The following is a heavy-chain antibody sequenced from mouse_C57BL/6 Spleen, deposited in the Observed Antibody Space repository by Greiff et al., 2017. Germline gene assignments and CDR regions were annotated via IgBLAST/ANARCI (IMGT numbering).Heavy chain of an antibody. J-gene: IGHJ4*01. CDR3: TPFTTVSAMDY. D-gene: IGHD1-1*01. CDR1: GYTFTDYE. V-gene: IGHV1-15*01. CDR2: IDPETGGT. Sequence: VQLQQSGAELVRPGASVTLSCKASGYTFTDYEMHWVQQTPVHGLEWIGAIDPETGGTAYNQKFKGKAILTADKSSSTAYMELRSLTSEDSAVYYCTPFTTVSAMDYWGQGTSVTVSS.